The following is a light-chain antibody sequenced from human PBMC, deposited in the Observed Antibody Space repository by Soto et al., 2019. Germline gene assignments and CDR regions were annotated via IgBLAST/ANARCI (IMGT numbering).Light chain of an antibody. CDR2: EVT. V-gene: IGLV2-23*02. Sequence: QSALTQPASVSGSPGQSITISCTGTSSDIGNYNLVSWYQQYPGKAPRFMIYEVTKRPSGVSDRFSGSKSGNTASLTISGLPAEDEADYYCCSYAGSGTVVFGGGTKLTVL. CDR1: SSDIGNYNL. CDR3: CSYAGSGTVV. J-gene: IGLJ2*01.